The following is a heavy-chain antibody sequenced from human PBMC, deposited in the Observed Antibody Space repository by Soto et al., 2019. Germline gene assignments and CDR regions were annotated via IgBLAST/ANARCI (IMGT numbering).Heavy chain of an antibody. J-gene: IGHJ6*01. CDR3: ASYCSSTSCYEDGVDV. Sequence: SVKLSFKASGGTFSSYAIIWLRHAPRQGLEWMGGIIPIFGTANYVQKFQGRVTITADESTSTAYMELSGLRSEDTAVYYCASYCSSTSCYEDGVDVWGQGTTVTVSS. V-gene: IGHV1-69*01. CDR1: GGTFSSYA. CDR2: IIPIFGTA. D-gene: IGHD2-2*01.